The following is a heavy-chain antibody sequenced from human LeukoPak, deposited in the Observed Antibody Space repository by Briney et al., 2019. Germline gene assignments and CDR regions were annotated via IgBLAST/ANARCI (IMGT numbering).Heavy chain of an antibody. V-gene: IGHV1-18*01. D-gene: IGHD3-22*01. J-gene: IGHJ4*02. CDR1: GYTFTGYY. Sequence: GASVKVSCKASGYTFTGYYMHWVRQAPGQGLEWMGWISAYNGNTNYAQKLQGRVTMTTDTSTSTAYMELRSLRSDDTAVYYCARDTYYHDSSGYYYWGQGTLVTVSS. CDR2: ISAYNGNT. CDR3: ARDTYYHDSSGYYY.